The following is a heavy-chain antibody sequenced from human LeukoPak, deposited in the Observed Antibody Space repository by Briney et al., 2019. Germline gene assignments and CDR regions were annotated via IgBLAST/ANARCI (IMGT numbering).Heavy chain of an antibody. D-gene: IGHD6-19*01. Sequence: GGSVRLSCAASGFTFSSYSMNWVRQAPGQGLEWLSYISSSGRTTYYADSVKGRFTISRDNAKDSLYLQMNSLRAEDTAVYYCARDHLGWYSFDYWGLGTLVTVSS. CDR2: ISSSGRTT. J-gene: IGHJ4*02. CDR1: GFTFSSYS. CDR3: ARDHLGWYSFDY. V-gene: IGHV3-48*01.